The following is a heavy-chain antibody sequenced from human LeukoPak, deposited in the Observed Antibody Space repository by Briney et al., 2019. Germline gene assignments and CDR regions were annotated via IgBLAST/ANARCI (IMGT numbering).Heavy chain of an antibody. J-gene: IGHJ6*02. V-gene: IGHV1-8*01. CDR3: ARGEPDYYYYGMDV. CDR2: MNPNSGNT. CDR1: GYTFTSYD. Sequence: ASVKVSCKASGYTFTSYDINWVRQATGQGLEWMGWMNPNSGNTGYAQKFQGRVTMTRNTSISTAYMELSSLRSEDTAVYYCARGEPDYYYYGMDVWGQGTTVTVSS. D-gene: IGHD1-14*01.